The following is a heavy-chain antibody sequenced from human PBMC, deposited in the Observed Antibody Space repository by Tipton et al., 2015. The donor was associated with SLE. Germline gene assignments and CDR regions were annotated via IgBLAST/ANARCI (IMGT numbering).Heavy chain of an antibody. J-gene: IGHJ6*02. D-gene: IGHD4-17*01. CDR3: ARDLEPPTSHVSGDYSYYYGMDV. CDR1: GFTFSHYS. V-gene: IGHV3-30*04. CDR2: ISSDGTKK. Sequence: SLRLSCAASGFTFSHYSMHWVRQAPGKGLEWVAVISSDGTKKFYTDSVKGRFTISRDNSKNTLFLKMNSLRSEDTAIFYCARDLEPPTSHVSGDYSYYYGMDVWGQGTTVTVSS.